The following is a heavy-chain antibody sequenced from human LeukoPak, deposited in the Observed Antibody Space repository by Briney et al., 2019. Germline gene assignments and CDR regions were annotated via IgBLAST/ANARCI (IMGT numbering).Heavy chain of an antibody. CDR1: GFTFSSYE. J-gene: IGHJ4*02. CDR3: AKEARFWSGIWHFDH. D-gene: IGHD3-3*01. Sequence: GGSLRLSCAASGFTFSSYEMNWVRQAPGKGLEWVSVIWFDGTNEDYADSVKGRFTISRDNSKNTLYLQMTGLRAEDTAVYYCAKEARFWSGIWHFDHWGQGTLVTVSS. CDR2: IWFDGTNE. V-gene: IGHV3-33*06.